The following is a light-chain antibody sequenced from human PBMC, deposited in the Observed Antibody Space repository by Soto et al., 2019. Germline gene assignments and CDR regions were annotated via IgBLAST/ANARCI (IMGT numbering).Light chain of an antibody. J-gene: IGKJ1*01. CDR1: QSVSSSY. V-gene: IGKV3D-20*02. Sequence: EIVMTQSPATLSVSPGEGATVSCRASQSVSSSYLAWYQQKPGQAPRLLIYHTSNRATGIPARFSGSGSGTDFTLTISSLEPEDFAVYYCHQRQSWPRTFGQGTKVDIK. CDR2: HTS. CDR3: HQRQSWPRT.